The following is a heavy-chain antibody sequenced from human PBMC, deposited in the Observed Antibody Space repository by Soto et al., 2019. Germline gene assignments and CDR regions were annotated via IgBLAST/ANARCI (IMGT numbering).Heavy chain of an antibody. CDR3: ARDKITGLFDY. J-gene: IGHJ4*02. D-gene: IGHD2-8*02. V-gene: IGHV4-34*01. Sequence: SETLSLTCAVYGGTFSGYYWTWIRQPPGPGLEWIGEINHSGSTYYNPSLKSRVTISVDTSKNQFSLKLTSVTAADTAVYYCARDKITGLFDYWGQGTLVTVSS. CDR2: INHSGST. CDR1: GGTFSGYY.